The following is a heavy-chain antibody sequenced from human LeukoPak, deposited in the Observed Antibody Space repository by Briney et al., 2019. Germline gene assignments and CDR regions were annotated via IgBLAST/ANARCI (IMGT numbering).Heavy chain of an antibody. J-gene: IGHJ4*02. CDR2: SNHSGST. CDR1: GGSFSGYY. Sequence: SDTLSLSCAVYGGSFSGYYWSRIRQPPGKGLEWVGESNHSGSTNYNPSLKSRVTISVDTPNNQFSLVLTSVTAADTAMYYCARGGRYCSGGSCYLDYWGQGTLVTVSS. CDR3: ARGGRYCSGGSCYLDY. V-gene: IGHV4-34*01. D-gene: IGHD2-15*01.